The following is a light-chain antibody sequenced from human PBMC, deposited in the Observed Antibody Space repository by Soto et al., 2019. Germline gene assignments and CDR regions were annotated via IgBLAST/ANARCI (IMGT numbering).Light chain of an antibody. Sequence: EIVLTQSPGTLSLSPGERATLSCGASQRVTSNYLAWYQQKPGQAPRLLIYGASSRATGIPDRFSGSGSGTDFTLTISRLEPEDFAVYYCQQYGSSPLTFGGGTKVDIK. CDR2: GAS. CDR3: QQYGSSPLT. CDR1: QRVTSNY. V-gene: IGKV3-20*01. J-gene: IGKJ4*01.